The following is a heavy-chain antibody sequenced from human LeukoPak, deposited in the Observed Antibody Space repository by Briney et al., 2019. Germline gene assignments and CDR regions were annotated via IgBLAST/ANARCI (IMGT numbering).Heavy chain of an antibody. V-gene: IGHV4-59*08. CDR2: IFYSGST. Sequence: SETLFLTCTVSGGSTNSYYRSWIRQSPGKGLEWIGYIFYSGSTNYNPSLKSRLTMSVDTSKNQFSLRLTSVTAADTAIYYCASQYVLDWGLGVLDYWGQGILVTVYS. CDR3: ASQYVLDWGLGVLDY. CDR1: GGSTNSYY. J-gene: IGHJ4*02. D-gene: IGHD7-27*01.